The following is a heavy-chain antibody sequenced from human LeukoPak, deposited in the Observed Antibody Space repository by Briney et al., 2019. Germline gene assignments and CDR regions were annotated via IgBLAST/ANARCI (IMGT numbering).Heavy chain of an antibody. J-gene: IGHJ4*02. CDR1: GYTFTSYD. D-gene: IGHD3-22*01. CDR2: MSPNSNNT. V-gene: IGHV1-8*01. Sequence: ASVTVSFKASGYTFTSYDINWVRQAPGQGLEWMGWMSPNSNNTGYAQKFQGRVTMTRKTSRSTAYMELSSLRSEDTAVYYCARGGMSYYDTSGDLYFDSWGQGTLVTVSS. CDR3: ARGGMSYYDTSGDLYFDS.